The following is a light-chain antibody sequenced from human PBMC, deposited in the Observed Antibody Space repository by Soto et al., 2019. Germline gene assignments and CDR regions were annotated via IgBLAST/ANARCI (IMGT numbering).Light chain of an antibody. CDR3: QHYGSYSRT. CDR1: QSISKS. Sequence: DIQVSQSPSTLSASVGGRVTITCRASQSISKSLAWYQQKPGKAPSLLITDASSLERGVPSRFSGSGSATEFTLTISSLQPDDFATYYCQHYGSYSRTFGQGTKVDIK. J-gene: IGKJ1*01. CDR2: DAS. V-gene: IGKV1-5*01.